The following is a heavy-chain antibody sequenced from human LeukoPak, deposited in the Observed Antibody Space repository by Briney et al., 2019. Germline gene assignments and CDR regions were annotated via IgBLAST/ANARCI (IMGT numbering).Heavy chain of an antibody. D-gene: IGHD1-26*01. Sequence: ASVKVSCKASGYTFTGYFMHWVRQAPGQGLEWMGWINPNSGGTNYPHKFQGSVTMTRDTSISTAYMELSRLRSEDTAVYYCARRGSSVGGSYYSFDYWGQGTLVTVSS. V-gene: IGHV1-2*02. J-gene: IGHJ4*02. CDR2: INPNSGGT. CDR3: ARRGSSVGGSYYSFDY. CDR1: GYTFTGYF.